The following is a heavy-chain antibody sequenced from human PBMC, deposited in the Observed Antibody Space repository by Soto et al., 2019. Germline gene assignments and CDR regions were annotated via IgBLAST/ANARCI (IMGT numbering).Heavy chain of an antibody. Sequence: SETLSLTCAVSGGFISSFYSSWSWLRQPPGRVLEWIGHIYHGWTTFYNPSLKSRVAISEDRSKNQFSLNLSSVTAAVTAVYYCARGRTGLFCSRNKCPGNWFDLWGQGTLVTVSS. CDR1: GGFISSFYSS. J-gene: IGHJ5*02. V-gene: IGHV4-30-2*01. CDR2: IYHGWTT. D-gene: IGHD2-2*01. CDR3: ARGRTGLFCSRNKCPGNWFDL.